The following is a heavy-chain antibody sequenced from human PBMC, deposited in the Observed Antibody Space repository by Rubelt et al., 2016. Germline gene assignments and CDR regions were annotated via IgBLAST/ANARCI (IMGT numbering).Heavy chain of an antibody. J-gene: IGHJ4*02. Sequence: QVQLQQWGAGLLKPSETLSLTCAVYGGSFSGYYWSWIRQPPGKGLEWIGEINHSGRTNYNPSLKSRVTISVDTSKNQVSLKLSSVTAADTAVYYCARAAPDYYYDSSGYDYWGQGTLVTVSS. D-gene: IGHD3-22*01. V-gene: IGHV4-34*01. CDR2: INHSGRT. CDR1: GGSFSGYY. CDR3: ARAAPDYYYDSSGYDY.